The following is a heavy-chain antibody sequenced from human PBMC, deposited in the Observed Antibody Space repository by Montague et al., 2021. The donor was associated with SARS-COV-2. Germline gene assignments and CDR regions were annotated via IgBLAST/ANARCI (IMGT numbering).Heavy chain of an antibody. Sequence: TLSLTCTVPGGSIISGGYYWSWIRQHPGKGLEWIGYIYYSGSTYYNPSPKSRVTLSVDTSKDQFSLQLSSVTAADTAVYYCARGLYGSGSYYNWFDPWGQGTLVTVSS. D-gene: IGHD3-10*01. CDR1: GGSIISGGYY. J-gene: IGHJ5*02. V-gene: IGHV4-31*03. CDR2: IYYSGST. CDR3: ARGLYGSGSYYNWFDP.